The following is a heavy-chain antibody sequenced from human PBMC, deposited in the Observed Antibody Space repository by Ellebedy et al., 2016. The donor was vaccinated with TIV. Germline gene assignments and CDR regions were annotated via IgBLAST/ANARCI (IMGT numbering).Heavy chain of an antibody. D-gene: IGHD3-22*01. J-gene: IGHJ6*03. CDR3: AREDSRSSDMDV. Sequence: GGSLRLSXAASGFTFSNYWMHWVRQAPGKGLVWVSRINGVGRKATHADSVRGRFSTARDNTKNTLYLQMNSRTAEDTAVYFCAREDSRSSDMDVWGKGTPVTVSS. CDR1: GFTFSNYW. CDR2: INGVGRKA. V-gene: IGHV3-74*03.